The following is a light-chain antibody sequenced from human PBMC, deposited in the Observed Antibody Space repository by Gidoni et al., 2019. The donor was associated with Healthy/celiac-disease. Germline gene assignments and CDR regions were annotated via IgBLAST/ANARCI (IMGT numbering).Light chain of an antibody. CDR3: AAWDDSLSGWV. CDR1: SSNIGSNY. CDR2: RNN. V-gene: IGLV1-47*01. Sequence: QSVLTQPPSASGTPGQRVPISCSGSSSNIGSNYVYGYQQLPGTAPKLLIYRNNQRPSGVPDRFSGSKSGTSASLSISGLRSVDEADYYCAAWDDSLSGWVFGGGTKLTVL. J-gene: IGLJ3*02.